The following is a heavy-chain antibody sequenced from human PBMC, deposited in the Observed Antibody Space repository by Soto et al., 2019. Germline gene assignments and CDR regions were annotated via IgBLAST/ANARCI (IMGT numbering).Heavy chain of an antibody. CDR3: ARLLVVVVAAINSLGYSWFDP. D-gene: IGHD2-15*01. V-gene: IGHV4-4*02. CDR1: AGSSISDKYW. J-gene: IGHJ5*02. CDR2: INHRGST. Sequence: PLETLRLTGSVSAGSSISDKYWWVGVRKTKRKGLEWIGEINHRGSTNYNPSLKSRVTISVDTSKNQFSLKLSSVTAADTAVYYCARLLVVVVAAINSLGYSWFDPWGQGTLVTVSS.